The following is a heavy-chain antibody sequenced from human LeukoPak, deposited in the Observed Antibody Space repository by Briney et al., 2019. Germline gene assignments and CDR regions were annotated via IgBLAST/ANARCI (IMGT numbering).Heavy chain of an antibody. CDR1: GFTFSSYA. V-gene: IGHV3-23*01. D-gene: IGHD6-19*01. CDR3: AKGSFSSGWDY. J-gene: IGHJ4*02. Sequence: GGSLRPSCAASGFTFSSYAMSWVRQAPGKGLEWVSAISGSGGSTYYADSVKGRFTISRDNAKNSLYLQMNSLRAEDTAVYYCAKGSFSSGWDYWGQGTLVTVSS. CDR2: ISGSGGST.